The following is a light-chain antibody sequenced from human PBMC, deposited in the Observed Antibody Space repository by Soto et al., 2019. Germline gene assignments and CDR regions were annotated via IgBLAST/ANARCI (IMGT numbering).Light chain of an antibody. Sequence: EIVMTQSPATLSVSPGERATLSCRASQSVSSNLAWYQQKPGQAPRLLIYGASTRATGIPRRFSGSGSGTEFTLTISSLQSEDFAVYYCQQHNNWPPYTFGQGTKLEIK. J-gene: IGKJ2*01. CDR2: GAS. V-gene: IGKV3-15*01. CDR1: QSVSSN. CDR3: QQHNNWPPYT.